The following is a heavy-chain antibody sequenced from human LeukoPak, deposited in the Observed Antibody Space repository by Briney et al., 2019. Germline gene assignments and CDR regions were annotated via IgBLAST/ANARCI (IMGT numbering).Heavy chain of an antibody. CDR2: IYTSGST. Sequence: SETLSLTCTVSGGSISSYYWSWIRQPAGKGLEWIGRIYTSGSTNYNPSLKSRVTMSVDTSKNQFSLKLSSVTAADTAVYYCVRGANYYGSGSYYTFDYWGQGTLVTVSS. J-gene: IGHJ4*02. CDR1: GGSISSYY. D-gene: IGHD3-10*01. V-gene: IGHV4-4*07. CDR3: VRGANYYGSGSYYTFDY.